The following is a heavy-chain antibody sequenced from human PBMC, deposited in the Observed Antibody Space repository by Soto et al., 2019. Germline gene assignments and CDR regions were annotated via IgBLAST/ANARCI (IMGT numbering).Heavy chain of an antibody. CDR3: ARGGLGSVTTSLDY. Sequence: SETLSLTCALYGGSFSGYYWSWIRQPPGKGLEWIGEINQSGTTNYNPSLKSRVTISVDTSENQFSVKLASVTAADTAVYYCARGGLGSVTTSLDYWGRGTLVTVSS. CDR1: GGSFSGYY. J-gene: IGHJ4*01. CDR2: INQSGTT. V-gene: IGHV4-34*01. D-gene: IGHD4-17*01.